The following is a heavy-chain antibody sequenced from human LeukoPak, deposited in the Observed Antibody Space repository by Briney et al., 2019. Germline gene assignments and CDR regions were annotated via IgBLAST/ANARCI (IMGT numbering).Heavy chain of an antibody. D-gene: IGHD6-13*01. V-gene: IGHV3-21*01. CDR3: ARDRGIGSSSWYPLDY. J-gene: IGHJ4*02. Sequence: GGSLRLSCAASGFTFSSYSMNWVRQAPGKGLEWVSSISSSSSYMYYADSVKGRFTISRDNAKNSLYLQMNSLRAEETAVYYCARDRGIGSSSWYPLDYWGQGTLVTVSS. CDR1: GFTFSSYS. CDR2: ISSSSSYM.